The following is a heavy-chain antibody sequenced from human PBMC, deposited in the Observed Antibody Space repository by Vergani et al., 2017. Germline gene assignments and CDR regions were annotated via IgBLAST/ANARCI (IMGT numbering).Heavy chain of an antibody. J-gene: IGHJ4*02. V-gene: IGHV4-38-2*02. CDR1: GGSISSGYY. CDR2: ISHSGRT. Sequence: QVQLQESGPGLVKPSETLSLTCTVSGGSISSGYYWGWIRQPPGKGLEWIGSISHSGRTYYTPSLKSRVTISVDTSKNQFSLNLSSVPAADTAVYYCARARAFDYWGQGTLVTVSS. CDR3: ARARAFDY.